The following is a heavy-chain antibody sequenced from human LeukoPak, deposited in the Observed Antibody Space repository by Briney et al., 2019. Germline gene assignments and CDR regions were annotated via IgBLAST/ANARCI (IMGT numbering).Heavy chain of an antibody. J-gene: IGHJ3*02. CDR3: ASGGAFGSFDI. V-gene: IGHV3-21*01. Sequence: GSLRLSCAASGFTFSNYDMSWVRQAPGKGLEWVSSISSRSSNIYYVDSVKGRFTISRDNAKKSLYLQMNSLRAEDTAVYYCASGGAFGSFDIWGQGTMVTVSS. D-gene: IGHD3-16*01. CDR2: ISSRSSNI. CDR1: GFTFSNYD.